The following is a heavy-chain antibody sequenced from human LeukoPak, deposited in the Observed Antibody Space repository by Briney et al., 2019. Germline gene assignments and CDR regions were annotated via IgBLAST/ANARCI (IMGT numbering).Heavy chain of an antibody. J-gene: IGHJ3*02. CDR3: ARALSSYCNSAGCYSLNAFDI. V-gene: IGHV1-46*02. CDR1: GYTFNSSY. CDR2: INPSDDST. D-gene: IGHD2-2*01. Sequence: ASVKVSCKASGYTFNSSYMHWVRQAPGQGLEWMGIINPSDDSTRYAQKFQGRVTMTKDTSTNTVYMHLSSLSSDDTAVYYCARALSSYCNSAGCYSLNAFDIWGQGTMVTVSS.